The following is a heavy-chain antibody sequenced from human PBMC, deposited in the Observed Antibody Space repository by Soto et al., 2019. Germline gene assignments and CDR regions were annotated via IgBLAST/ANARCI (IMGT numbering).Heavy chain of an antibody. Sequence: PGEPLKICCKGSGDTFADYWIGWVRQMPGKGLEWMGIIYPGDSDTKYNPSFQGQVTISADKSITTTYLRWTSLKASDTAIYYCAASIFYYGMDVWGQGTTVTVSS. CDR2: IYPGDSDT. CDR1: GDTFADYW. J-gene: IGHJ6*02. CDR3: AASIFYYGMDV. V-gene: IGHV5-51*01.